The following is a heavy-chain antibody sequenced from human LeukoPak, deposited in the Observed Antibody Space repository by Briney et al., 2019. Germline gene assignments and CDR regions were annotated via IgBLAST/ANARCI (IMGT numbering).Heavy chain of an antibody. V-gene: IGHV3-66*02. J-gene: IGHJ4*02. CDR2: IYSGGST. CDR3: AKDEIGAVAGLLDY. D-gene: IGHD6-19*01. Sequence: PGGSLRLSCAASGFTVSSNYMSWVRQAPGKGLQWVSVIYSGGSTYYADSVRGRFTVSRDNSKDTLYLQMNSLRAEDTAVYYCAKDEIGAVAGLLDYWGQGILVTVSS. CDR1: GFTVSSNY.